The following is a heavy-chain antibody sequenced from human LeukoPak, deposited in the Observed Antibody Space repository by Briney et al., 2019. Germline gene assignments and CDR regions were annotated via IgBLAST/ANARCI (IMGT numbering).Heavy chain of an antibody. D-gene: IGHD3-10*01. J-gene: IGHJ6*04. CDR1: GFPFSHAW. Sequence: PGGSLRLSCAASGFPFSHAWMSWVRQAPGKGLEWVGRIKGKTDGETPDYAAPVKGRFTLSRDDSKNTVFLQMSSLKSEDTGMYYCTRSPGTIIMGVLRAVWGKGTAVTVSS. V-gene: IGHV3-15*01. CDR3: TRSPGTIIMGVLRAV. CDR2: IKGKTDGETP.